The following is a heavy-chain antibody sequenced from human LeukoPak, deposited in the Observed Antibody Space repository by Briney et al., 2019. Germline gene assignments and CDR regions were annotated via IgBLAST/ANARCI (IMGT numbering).Heavy chain of an antibody. CDR1: GYTFTGYY. D-gene: IGHD3-3*01. CDR3: ARHDLTPYYYYGMDV. Sequence: GASVKVSCKASGYTFTGYYMHWVRQAPGQGREWMGRINPNSGDTNYAQEFQGRVTMTRDTPIGTAYMELSRLRSDDTAVYYCARHDLTPYYYYGMDVWGQGTTVIVSS. J-gene: IGHJ6*02. V-gene: IGHV1-2*06. CDR2: INPNSGDT.